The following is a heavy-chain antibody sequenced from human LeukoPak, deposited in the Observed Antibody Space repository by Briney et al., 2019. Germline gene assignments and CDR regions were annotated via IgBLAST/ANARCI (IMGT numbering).Heavy chain of an antibody. J-gene: IGHJ6*03. CDR3: AEELLPPGKYYYHMGV. CDR2: IYTTGST. D-gene: IGHD3-22*01. CDR1: GASIGSGSYY. V-gene: IGHV4-61*02. Sequence: SQTLSLTCTVSGASIGSGSYYWSWIRQPAGKGLEWIGRIYTTGSTDYNPSLKSRFSMSIDTSKNQLSLRLSSVTAADTAVYYCAEELLPPGKYYYHMGVWGKGTTLTVSS.